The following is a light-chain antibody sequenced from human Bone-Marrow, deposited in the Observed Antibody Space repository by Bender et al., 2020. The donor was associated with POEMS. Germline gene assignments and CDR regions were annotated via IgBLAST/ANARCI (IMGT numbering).Light chain of an antibody. CDR2: LESDGSH. Sequence: QPVLTQSPSASASLGASVKLTCTLNSAYSSYAIAWLQQHPEKGPRYLMKLESDGSHSKGDGIPDRFSGSSSGAERYLTISSLQSEDEADYYCQTWDTGIGVFGGGTKLTVL. CDR3: QTWDTGIGV. J-gene: IGLJ3*02. CDR1: SAYSSYA. V-gene: IGLV4-69*01.